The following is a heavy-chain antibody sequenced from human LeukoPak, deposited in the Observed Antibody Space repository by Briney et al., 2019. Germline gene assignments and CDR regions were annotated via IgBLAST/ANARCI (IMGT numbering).Heavy chain of an antibody. D-gene: IGHD3-16*01. Sequence: GGSLRLSCAASGFTFSSYGMIWVRQAPGKGLEWVSGISGSGGSTYVADSVKGRFAVSRDNSKNTLYLQMNSLRAEDTAVYYCAREDWGYYDYVWGSGFDYWGQGTLVTVSS. CDR3: AREDWGYYDYVWGSGFDY. CDR1: GFTFSSYG. V-gene: IGHV3-23*01. CDR2: ISGSGGST. J-gene: IGHJ4*02.